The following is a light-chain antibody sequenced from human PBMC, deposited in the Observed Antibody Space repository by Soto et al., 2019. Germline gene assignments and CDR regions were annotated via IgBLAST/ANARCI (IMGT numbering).Light chain of an antibody. CDR1: QSISSW. CDR2: DAS. CDR3: QQYNSYST. J-gene: IGKJ1*01. V-gene: IGKV1-5*01. Sequence: DIKMTQSPSTLSASVGDRVTITCRASQSISSWLAWYQQKPGKAPKLLIYDASSLERGVPSRFSGSGSGTEFTLTISSLQPDDFPTYYCQQYNSYSTFGQGTKV.